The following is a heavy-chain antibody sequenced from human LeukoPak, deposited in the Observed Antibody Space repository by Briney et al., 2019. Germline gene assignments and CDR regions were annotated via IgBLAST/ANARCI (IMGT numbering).Heavy chain of an antibody. CDR3: AKSKGVPAAINYYYYMDV. J-gene: IGHJ6*03. D-gene: IGHD2-2*01. CDR2: LWYDGSNK. CDR1: GFTFSSYA. V-gene: IGHV3-33*06. Sequence: PGRSLRLSCAASGFTFSSYAMHWVRQAPGKGLAWVAVLWYDGSNKYYADSVKGRFTISRDNSKDTLYLQMNSLRAEDTAVYYCAKSKGVPAAINYYYYMDVWGKGTTVTVSS.